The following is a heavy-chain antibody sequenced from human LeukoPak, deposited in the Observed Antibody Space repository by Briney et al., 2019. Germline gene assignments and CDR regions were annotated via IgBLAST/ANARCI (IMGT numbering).Heavy chain of an antibody. V-gene: IGHV3-7*01. CDR1: GFTFSNYW. CDR3: ARYCSSTSCNDAFDI. D-gene: IGHD2-2*01. CDR2: IHRDGSEK. J-gene: IGHJ3*02. Sequence: GGSLRLSCAASGFTFSNYWMSWVRQAPGEGLEWVANIHRDGSEKYYVDSVKGRFTISRDNAKNSLYLQMNSLRAEDTAVYYCARYCSSTSCNDAFDIWGQGTMVTVSS.